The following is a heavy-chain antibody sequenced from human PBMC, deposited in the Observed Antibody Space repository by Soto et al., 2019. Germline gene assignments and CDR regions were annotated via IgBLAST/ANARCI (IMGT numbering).Heavy chain of an antibody. D-gene: IGHD3-3*01. CDR1: GFTFSTYT. Sequence: GSLRLSCEAFGFTFSTYTMNWVRQAPGKGLEWVSYISSSGRTISYADPVKGRFSISRDNAKNSLYLQMNSLRDEDTAVYYCAIGEWLSTSYFNFWGKGTLVTVSS. V-gene: IGHV3-48*02. CDR2: ISSSGRTI. J-gene: IGHJ4*02. CDR3: AIGEWLSTSYFNF.